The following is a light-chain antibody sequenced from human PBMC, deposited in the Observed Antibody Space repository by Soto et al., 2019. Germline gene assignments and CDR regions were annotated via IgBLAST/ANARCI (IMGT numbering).Light chain of an antibody. CDR2: GAS. V-gene: IGKV3-20*01. J-gene: IGKJ1*01. CDR1: QSVSSSY. CDR3: QQYGSSPTWT. Sequence: EVVLTQSPGTLSLSPGERATLSCRASQSVSSSYLAWYQQKPGQTPRLVIYGASSRATGIPDRFSGSGSGTDFTLTISRLEPEDFAVYYCQQYGSSPTWTFGQGTKVDI.